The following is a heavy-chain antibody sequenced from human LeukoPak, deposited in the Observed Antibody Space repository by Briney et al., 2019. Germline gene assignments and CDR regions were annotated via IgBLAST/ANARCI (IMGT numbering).Heavy chain of an antibody. CDR2: IDNSVST. V-gene: IGHV4-59*08. CDR3: ARSPPWFDP. CDR1: GGSISSYY. J-gene: IGHJ5*02. Sequence: PSETLSLTCTVSGGSISSYYWSWIRQPPGKGLEWIGYIDNSVSTTYNPSLKGRVTISVDTSKNQFSLKLSSVTAAGTAVYYCARSPPWFDPWGQGTLVTVSS.